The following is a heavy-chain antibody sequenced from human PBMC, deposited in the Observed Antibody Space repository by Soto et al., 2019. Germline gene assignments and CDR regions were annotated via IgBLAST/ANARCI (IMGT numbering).Heavy chain of an antibody. D-gene: IGHD3-16*01. CDR3: ASRPAVGGSFYTWSPP. CDR1: GDSFSSETYC. Sequence: PSETLSLTCTVSGDSFSSETYCWGWIRQPPGKGLEWIGSISYSGSTDYNSSLKSRVTISVDRSKNQFSLKLRSMTAADTAVYYGASRPAVGGSFYTWSPPGGRGTLVPVS. CDR2: ISYSGST. V-gene: IGHV4-39*01. J-gene: IGHJ5*02.